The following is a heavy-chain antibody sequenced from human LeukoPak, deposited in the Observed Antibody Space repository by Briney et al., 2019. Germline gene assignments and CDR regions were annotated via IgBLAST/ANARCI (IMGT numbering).Heavy chain of an antibody. CDR3: ARDPIRGDAFDI. D-gene: IGHD5-12*01. V-gene: IGHV3-21*01. CDR2: ISSSSSYI. J-gene: IGHJ3*02. CDR1: GSTFSSYS. Sequence: GGSLRLSCAASGSTFSSYSMNWVRQAPGKGLEWVSSISSSSSYIYYADSVKGRFTISRDNAKNSLYLQMNSLRAEDTAVYYCARDPIRGDAFDIWGQGTMVTVSS.